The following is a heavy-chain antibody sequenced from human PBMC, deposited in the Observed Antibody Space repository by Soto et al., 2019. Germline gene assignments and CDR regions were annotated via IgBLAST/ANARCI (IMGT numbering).Heavy chain of an antibody. Sequence: SGTLSLTCTVAGSSIGSYYWTWIRQPPGKRLEWIGFVDYIGSTYYNPSLKSRVTISVDTSKDQFSLNLTSVTAADTAVYYCAGEPMAGPKAHSVDIWGQGTVVT. CDR2: VDYIGST. J-gene: IGHJ3*02. CDR1: GSSIGSYY. V-gene: IGHV4-59*01. D-gene: IGHD6-19*01. CDR3: AGEPMAGPKAHSVDI.